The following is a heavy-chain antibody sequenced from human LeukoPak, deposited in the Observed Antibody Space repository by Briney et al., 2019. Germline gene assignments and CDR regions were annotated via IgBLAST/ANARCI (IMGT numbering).Heavy chain of an antibody. CDR2: IYTSGST. CDR3: AREGLNMVRGVIPKEAWGWFDP. J-gene: IGHJ5*02. CDR1: GGSISSGSYY. Sequence: SQTLSLTCTVSGGSISSGSYYWNWIRQPAGKGLEWIGRIYTSGSTNYNPSLKSRVTISVDTSKNQFSLKLSSVTAADTAVYYCAREGLNMVRGVIPKEAWGWFDPWGQGTLVTVSS. D-gene: IGHD3-10*01. V-gene: IGHV4-61*02.